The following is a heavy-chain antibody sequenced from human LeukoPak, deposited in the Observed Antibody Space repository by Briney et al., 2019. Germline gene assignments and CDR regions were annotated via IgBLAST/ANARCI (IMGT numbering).Heavy chain of an antibody. V-gene: IGHV4-31*03. CDR1: GGSISSGGYY. CDR2: IYYSGST. CDR3: ARVSRPIIAVAGNDAFDI. Sequence: SETLSLTCTVSGGSISSGGYYWSWIRQHPEKGLEWIGYIYYSGSTYYNPSLKSRVTISVDTSKNQFSLKLSSVTAADTAVYYCARVSRPIIAVAGNDAFDIWGQGTMVTVSS. J-gene: IGHJ3*02. D-gene: IGHD6-19*01.